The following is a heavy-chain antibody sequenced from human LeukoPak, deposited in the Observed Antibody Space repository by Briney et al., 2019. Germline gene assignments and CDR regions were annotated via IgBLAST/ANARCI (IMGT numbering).Heavy chain of an antibody. CDR2: ISAYNGNT. J-gene: IGHJ5*02. Sequence: GASVKVSCKASGYTFTSYCISWVRQAPGQGLEGMGWISAYNGNTNYAQKLQGRVTMTTDTSTSTAYMELRSLRSDDTAVYYCARDGPDVDCSGGSCYSGSWGQGTLVTVSS. V-gene: IGHV1-18*04. CDR1: GYTFTSYC. CDR3: ARDGPDVDCSGGSCYSGS. D-gene: IGHD2-15*01.